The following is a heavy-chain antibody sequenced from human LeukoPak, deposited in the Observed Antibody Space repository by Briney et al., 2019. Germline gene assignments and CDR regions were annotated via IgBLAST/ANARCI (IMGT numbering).Heavy chain of an antibody. CDR3: ASQWAVTNTPGFAL. CDR1: GNFVSSGFY. Sequence: SETLSLTCSVSGNFVSSGFYWVWLRQPPGNGLQWIGRFYSTGTTLCNPSLAGRVTVSSDSSRNRFSVTLRSVTATDTAVYYCASQWAVTNTPGFALWGQGSLVTVSA. CDR2: FYSTGTT. J-gene: IGHJ3*01. D-gene: IGHD4-17*01. V-gene: IGHV4-38-2*02.